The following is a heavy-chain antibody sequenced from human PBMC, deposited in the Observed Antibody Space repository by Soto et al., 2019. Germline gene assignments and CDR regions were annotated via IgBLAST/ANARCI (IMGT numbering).Heavy chain of an antibody. V-gene: IGHV5-51*01. CDR2: IYPGDSDT. CDR1: GYSFTSYW. D-gene: IGHD2-15*01. CDR3: ASLLGYCSGGSCSSEDWYYFDY. Sequence: GESLKISCKGSGYSFTSYWIGWVRQMPGKGLEWMGIIYPGDSDTRYSPSFQGQVTISADKSISTAYLQWSSLKASDTAMYYCASLLGYCSGGSCSSEDWYYFDYWGQGTLVSVS. J-gene: IGHJ4*02.